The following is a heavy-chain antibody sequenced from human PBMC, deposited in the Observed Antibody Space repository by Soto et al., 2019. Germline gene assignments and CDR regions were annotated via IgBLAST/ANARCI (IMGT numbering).Heavy chain of an antibody. CDR2: ISYDGSNK. D-gene: IGHD3-22*01. J-gene: IGHJ6*02. V-gene: IGHV3-30*18. Sequence: QVQLVESGGGVVQPGRSLRLSCAASGFTFSSYGMHWVRQAPGKGLEWVAVISYDGSNKYYADSVKGRFTISRDNSKNTLYLQMNSLRAEDTAVYYCAKDFPSITMIVVVTPGGMDVWGQGTTVTVSS. CDR1: GFTFSSYG. CDR3: AKDFPSITMIVVVTPGGMDV.